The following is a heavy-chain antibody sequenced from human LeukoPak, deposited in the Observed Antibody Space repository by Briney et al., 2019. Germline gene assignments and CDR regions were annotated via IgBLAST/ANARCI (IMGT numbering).Heavy chain of an antibody. J-gene: IGHJ4*02. CDR1: GGSFSGYY. V-gene: IGHV4-34*01. Sequence: SETLSLTCAVYGGSFSGYYWSWIRQPPGKGLEWIGEINHRGSTNYNPSLKSRVTISVDTSKNQFSLKLSSVTAADTAVYYCARISGAPFDYWGQGTLVTVSS. D-gene: IGHD5-12*01. CDR3: ARISGAPFDY. CDR2: INHRGST.